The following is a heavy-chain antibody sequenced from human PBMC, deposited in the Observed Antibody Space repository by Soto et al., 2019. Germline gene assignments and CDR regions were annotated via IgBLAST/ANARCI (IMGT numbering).Heavy chain of an antibody. Sequence: GGSLRLSCAASGFTFSSYGMHWVRQAPGKGLEWVAVISYDGSNKYYADSVKGRFTISRDNSKNTLYLQMNSLRAEDTAVYYCALQGTYSSSWVDYWGQGTLVTVSS. CDR1: GFTFSSYG. J-gene: IGHJ4*02. D-gene: IGHD6-13*01. CDR2: ISYDGSNK. V-gene: IGHV3-30*03. CDR3: ALQGTYSSSWVDY.